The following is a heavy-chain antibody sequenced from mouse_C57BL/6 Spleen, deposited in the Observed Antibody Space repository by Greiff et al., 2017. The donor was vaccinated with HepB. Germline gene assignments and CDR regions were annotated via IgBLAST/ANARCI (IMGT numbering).Heavy chain of an antibody. V-gene: IGHV1-82*01. Sequence: VKLQESGPELVKPGASVKISCKASGYAFSSSWMNWVKQRPGKGLEWIGRIYPGDGDTNYNGKFKGKATLTADKSSSTAYMQLSSLTSEDSAVYFCARDLITTVVAKGFAYWGQGTLVTVSA. CDR3: ARDLITTVVAKGFAY. J-gene: IGHJ3*01. CDR2: IYPGDGDT. CDR1: GYAFSSSW. D-gene: IGHD1-1*01.